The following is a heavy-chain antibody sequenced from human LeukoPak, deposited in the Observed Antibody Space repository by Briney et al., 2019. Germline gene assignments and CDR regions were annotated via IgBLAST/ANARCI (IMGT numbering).Heavy chain of an antibody. CDR3: ARPFYYDNNGGEGMDV. D-gene: IGHD3-22*01. Sequence: GGSLRLSCAASGFTFSSYAMHWVRQAPGKGLEWVAVISYDGSNKYYADSVKGRFTISRDNAKNSLYLQMNSLRAEDTAVYYCARPFYYDNNGGEGMDVWGQGTTVTVSS. CDR1: GFTFSSYA. V-gene: IGHV3-30-3*01. J-gene: IGHJ6*02. CDR2: ISYDGSNK.